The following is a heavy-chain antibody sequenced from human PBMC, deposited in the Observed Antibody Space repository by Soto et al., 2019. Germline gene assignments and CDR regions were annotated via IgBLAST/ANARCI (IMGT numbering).Heavy chain of an antibody. D-gene: IGHD3-9*01. CDR1: GYTFTSYG. CDR3: AREPPDYDILTGYYNGHFDY. CDR2: ISAYNGNT. Sequence: ASVKVCCKASGYTFTSYGISWVRQSPAQGLEWMGCISAYNGNTNYAQKLQGRVTMTTDTSTSTAYMELRSLRSDDTAVYYCAREPPDYDILTGYYNGHFDYWGQGTLVTVSS. J-gene: IGHJ4*02. V-gene: IGHV1-18*04.